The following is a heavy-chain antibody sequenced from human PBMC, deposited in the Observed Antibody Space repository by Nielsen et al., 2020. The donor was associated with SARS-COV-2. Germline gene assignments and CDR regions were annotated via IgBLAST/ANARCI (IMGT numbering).Heavy chain of an antibody. CDR1: GFMFSNYW. CDR2: INEDGGDK. D-gene: IGHD4-17*01. CDR3: ARCRRPYQLFSGDYYWYFDL. Sequence: GESLKISCEVSGFMFSNYWMTWVRQAPGKGLEWVANINEDGGDKYYVDSVKGRFTISRDNAKNSLYLQMSTLMAEGTAVYYCARCRRPYQLFSGDYYWYFDLWGRGTLVTVSS. V-gene: IGHV3-7*01. J-gene: IGHJ2*01.